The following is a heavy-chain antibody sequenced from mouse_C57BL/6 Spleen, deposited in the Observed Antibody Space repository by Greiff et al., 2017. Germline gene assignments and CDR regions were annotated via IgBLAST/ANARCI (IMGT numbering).Heavy chain of an antibody. V-gene: IGHV1-61*01. Sequence: QVQLPQSGAELVRPGSSLKLSCTASGYTFTSYWMDWVKQRPGQGLEWIGNIYPSASETHYNQKFKDKDTLTVAKSSSTAYMQLSSLTSDDSAVYYGARDHYFDYWGQGTTLTVSS. CDR3: ARDHYFDY. CDR2: IYPSASET. CDR1: GYTFTSYW. J-gene: IGHJ2*01.